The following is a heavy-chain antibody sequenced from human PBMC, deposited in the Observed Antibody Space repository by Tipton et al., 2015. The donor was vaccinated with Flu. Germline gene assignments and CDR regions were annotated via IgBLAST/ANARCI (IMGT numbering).Heavy chain of an antibody. D-gene: IGHD3-10*01. J-gene: IGHJ6*02. V-gene: IGHV3-74*01. CDR3: ASGRYYGMDV. CDR2: INSDGSST. Sequence: SLRLSCAASGFTFSSFWMHWVRQAPGKGLVWVARINSDGSSTRYADSVKGRFTISRDNAENTLYLQLNSLRAEDTAVYYCASGRYYGMDVWGQGNRVAVS. CDR1: GFTFSSFW.